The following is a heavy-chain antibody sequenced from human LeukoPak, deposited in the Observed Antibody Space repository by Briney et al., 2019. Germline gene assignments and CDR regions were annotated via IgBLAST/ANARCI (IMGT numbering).Heavy chain of an antibody. CDR2: IYYSGTT. CDR1: GGSMSSGDYY. CDR3: ARVVAGDDSSEPLFLDY. D-gene: IGHD3-22*01. V-gene: IGHV4-31*03. J-gene: IGHJ4*02. Sequence: PSQTLSLTCTVSGGSMSSGDYYWSWIRQHPGKGLEWIGYIYYSGTTHYNPSLENRVTLSLDTSKNQFSLKLSSVTAADTAVFYCARVVAGDDSSEPLFLDYWGQGTLVTVSS.